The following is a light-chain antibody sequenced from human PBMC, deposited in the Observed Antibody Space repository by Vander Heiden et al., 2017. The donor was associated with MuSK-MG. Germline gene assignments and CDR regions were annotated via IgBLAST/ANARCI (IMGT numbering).Light chain of an antibody. CDR3: QQRDNTPST. V-gene: IGKV1-39*01. CDR1: QYISQY. Sequence: EMKMTKSASSLPASVGDTVSITCRASQYISQYLNWYQQRPGKAPNLLIYTASTLQSGVPSRFSGSGSGTDFTLTIRNLQPEDFATYYCQQRDNTPSTFGQGTKLEIK. J-gene: IGKJ2*01. CDR2: TAS.